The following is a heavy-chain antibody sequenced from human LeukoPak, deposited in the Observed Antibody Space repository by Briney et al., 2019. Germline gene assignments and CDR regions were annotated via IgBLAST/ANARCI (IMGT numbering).Heavy chain of an antibody. J-gene: IGHJ4*02. CDR3: AKDELGISDY. Sequence: GGSLRLSCAASGFTFSSYAMHWVRQAPGKGLEWVAVISYDGSNKYYADSVKGRFTISRDNSKNTLYLQMNSLRAEDTAVYYCAKDELGISDYWGQGTLVTVSS. V-gene: IGHV3-30-3*01. CDR2: ISYDGSNK. CDR1: GFTFSSYA. D-gene: IGHD7-27*01.